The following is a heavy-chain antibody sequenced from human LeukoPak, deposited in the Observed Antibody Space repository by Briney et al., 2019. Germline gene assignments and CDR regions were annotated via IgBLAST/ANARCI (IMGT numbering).Heavy chain of an antibody. D-gene: IGHD5-18*01. J-gene: IGHJ4*02. V-gene: IGHV3-53*04. CDR3: ARVDTVMAYYFDL. Sequence: GGSLRLSCAASGFTVSTNCMTWVRQAPGKGLEWVSTIYSGGTTYYADSVMGRFTISGHNSRNTLYLQMNSLRAEDTAVYYCARVDTVMAYYFDLWGQGTLVTVPS. CDR1: GFTVSTNC. CDR2: IYSGGTT.